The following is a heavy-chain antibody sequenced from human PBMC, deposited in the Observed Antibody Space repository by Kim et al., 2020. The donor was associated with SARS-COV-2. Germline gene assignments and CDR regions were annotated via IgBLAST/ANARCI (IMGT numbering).Heavy chain of an antibody. J-gene: IGHJ5*01. CDR3: ATRWGSREFAS. V-gene: IGHV4-30-4*01. CDR1: GGYIDTGDNY. CDR2: IFNTGNT. D-gene: IGHD7-27*01. Sequence: SETLSLTCSVSGGYIDTGDNYWSWIRQPPGKGLEWIGYIFNTGNTRYSPSLTSRATISVDTSKNQFSLTLTSVTAADTALYYCATRWGSREFASWGQGTLVTVSA.